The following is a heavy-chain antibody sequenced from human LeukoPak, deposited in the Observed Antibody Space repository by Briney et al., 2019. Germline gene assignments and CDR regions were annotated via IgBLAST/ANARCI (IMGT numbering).Heavy chain of an antibody. CDR2: IYYSGST. J-gene: IGHJ4*02. D-gene: IGHD6-19*01. CDR3: AASSGWLEYYFDY. Sequence: PSETLSLTCTVSGGSVSSGSYYWSWIRQPPGKGLEWIGYIYYSGSTNYNPSLKSRVTISVDTSKNQFPLKLSSVTAADTAVYYCAASSGWLEYYFDYWGQGTLVTVSS. V-gene: IGHV4-61*01. CDR1: GGSVSSGSYY.